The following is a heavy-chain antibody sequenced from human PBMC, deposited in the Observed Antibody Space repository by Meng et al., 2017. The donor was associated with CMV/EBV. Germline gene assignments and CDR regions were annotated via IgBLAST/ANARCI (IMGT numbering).Heavy chain of an antibody. Sequence: QVQLPESGPGQVNPSQTLSLTCTLSGGSISSGDYYWSWIRQPPGKGLEWSGYIYYSGSTYYNPSLKSRVTISVDTSKNQFSLKLSSVTAADTAVYYCARAQYSSSCDYWGQGTLVTVSS. J-gene: IGHJ4*02. CDR2: IYYSGST. CDR1: GGSISSGDYY. CDR3: ARAQYSSSCDY. V-gene: IGHV4-30-4*08. D-gene: IGHD6-13*01.